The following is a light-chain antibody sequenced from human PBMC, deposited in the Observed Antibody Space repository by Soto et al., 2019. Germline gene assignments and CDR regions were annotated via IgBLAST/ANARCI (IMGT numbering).Light chain of an antibody. CDR3: SSYTSSSTGV. CDR2: DVS. Sequence: ALTQPASVSGSPGHSITISCTGTSSDVGGYNYVSWYQQHPGKAPKLMIYDVSNRPSGVSNRFSGSKSGNTASLAISGLQAEDEADYYCSSYTSSSTGVFGTGTKVTVL. J-gene: IGLJ1*01. V-gene: IGLV2-14*01. CDR1: SSDVGGYNY.